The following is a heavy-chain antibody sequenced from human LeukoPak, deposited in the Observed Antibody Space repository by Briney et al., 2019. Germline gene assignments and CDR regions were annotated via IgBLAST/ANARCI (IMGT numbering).Heavy chain of an antibody. CDR3: AKDQVLRYFDWFAAVDY. V-gene: IGHV3-30*04. CDR2: ISYDGSNK. Sequence: PGGSLRLSCAASGFTFSSYTMHWVRQAPGKGLEWVAVISYDGSNKYYADSVKGRFTISRDNSKNTLYLQMNSLRAEDTAVYYCAKDQVLRYFDWFAAVDYWGQGTLVTVSS. D-gene: IGHD3-9*01. J-gene: IGHJ4*02. CDR1: GFTFSSYT.